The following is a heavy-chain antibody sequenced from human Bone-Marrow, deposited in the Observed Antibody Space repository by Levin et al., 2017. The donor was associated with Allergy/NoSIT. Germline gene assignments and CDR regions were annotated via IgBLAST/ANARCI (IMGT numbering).Heavy chain of an antibody. Sequence: PGGSLRLSCAASGFTFNNYAMTWVRQAPGKGLEWVSALSGSGDRIYYADSVKGRFTISRDDSKNTLYLSMNSLRADDTAVYYCAKNMGGRVVLATITGAVDYWGQGTLVTVSS. CDR3: AKNMGGRVVLATITGAVDY. J-gene: IGHJ4*02. CDR1: GFTFNNYA. CDR2: LSGSGDRI. D-gene: IGHD5-12*01. V-gene: IGHV3-23*01.